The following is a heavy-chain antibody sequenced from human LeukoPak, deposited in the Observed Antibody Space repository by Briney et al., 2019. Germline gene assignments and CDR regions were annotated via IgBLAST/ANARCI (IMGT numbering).Heavy chain of an antibody. J-gene: IGHJ3*02. CDR3: AREYGSSPGTTAGAFDI. Sequence: PGGSLRLSCAASGFTFSSYAMSWVRQAPGKGLEWVSAISGSGGSTYYADSVKGRFTISRDNSKNTLYLQMNSLRAEDTAVYYCAREYGSSPGTTAGAFDIWGQGTMVTVSS. CDR1: GFTFSSYA. CDR2: ISGSGGST. V-gene: IGHV3-23*01. D-gene: IGHD2-2*01.